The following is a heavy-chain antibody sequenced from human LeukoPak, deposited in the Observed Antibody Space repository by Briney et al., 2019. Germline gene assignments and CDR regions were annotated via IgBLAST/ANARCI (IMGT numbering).Heavy chain of an antibody. CDR1: GGTFSSYA. CDR3: ARRDPWEPYV. Sequence: ASVKVSCKASGGTFSSYAISWVRQMPGKGLEWMGIIYPGDSDTRYSPSFQGQVTISADKSISTAYLQWSSLKASDTAMYYCARRDPWEPYVWGQGTLVTVSS. V-gene: IGHV5-51*01. CDR2: IYPGDSDT. D-gene: IGHD1-26*01. J-gene: IGHJ4*02.